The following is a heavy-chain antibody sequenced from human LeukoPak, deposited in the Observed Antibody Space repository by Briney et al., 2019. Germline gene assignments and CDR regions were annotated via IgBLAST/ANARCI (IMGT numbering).Heavy chain of an antibody. CDR3: VRDGGVSGYDLLDY. Sequence: GGSLRLSCAASGFTFSNYWMSWVRQAPGEGLEWVAHINQDGSEEHYMDSVKARFIISGDNAKNSLSLQMDSLRAEDTAVYYCVRDGGVSGYDLLDYWGQGTLVTVSS. CDR1: GFTFSNYW. V-gene: IGHV3-7*01. D-gene: IGHD5-12*01. CDR2: INQDGSEE. J-gene: IGHJ4*02.